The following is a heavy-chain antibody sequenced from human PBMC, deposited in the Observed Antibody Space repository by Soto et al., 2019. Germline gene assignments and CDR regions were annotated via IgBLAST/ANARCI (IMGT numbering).Heavy chain of an antibody. V-gene: IGHV3-74*01. CDR1: GFTFSSYW. D-gene: IGHD3-3*01. Sequence: GVSLRLSCAASGFTFSSYWMHWVRQAPGKGLVWVSRINSDGSSTSYADSVKGRFTISRDNAKNTLYLQMNSLRAEDTAVYYCARDFWSGYYYYGMDVWGQGTTVTVSS. CDR3: ARDFWSGYYYYGMDV. J-gene: IGHJ6*02. CDR2: INSDGSST.